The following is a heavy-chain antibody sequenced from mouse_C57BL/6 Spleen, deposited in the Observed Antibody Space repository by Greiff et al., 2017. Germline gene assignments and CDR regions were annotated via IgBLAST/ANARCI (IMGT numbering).Heavy chain of an antibody. CDR1: GFSLTSYG. CDR2: IWRGGST. CDR3: AKDTTVVATEAMDY. J-gene: IGHJ4*01. V-gene: IGHV2-5*01. D-gene: IGHD1-1*01. Sequence: VQLVESGPGLVQPSQSLSITCTVSGFSLTSYGVHWVRQSPGKGLEWLGVIWRGGSTDYNAAFMSRLSITKDNSKSQVFFKMNSLQADDTAIYYCAKDTTVVATEAMDYWGQGTSVTVSS.